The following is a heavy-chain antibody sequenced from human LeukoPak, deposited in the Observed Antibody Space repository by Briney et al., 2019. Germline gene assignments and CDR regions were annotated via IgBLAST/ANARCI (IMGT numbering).Heavy chain of an antibody. D-gene: IGHD4-23*01. Sequence: ASVKVSCKASGYTFTGYYIHWVRQAPGQGLEWMGWINPNSGGTNYAQKFQDRVSMTRDTSISTTYMELSSLRSEDTAVYYCARDNSVEDTAWWFDPWGQGTLVTVSS. CDR2: INPNSGGT. V-gene: IGHV1-2*02. CDR1: GYTFTGYY. J-gene: IGHJ5*02. CDR3: ARDNSVEDTAWWFDP.